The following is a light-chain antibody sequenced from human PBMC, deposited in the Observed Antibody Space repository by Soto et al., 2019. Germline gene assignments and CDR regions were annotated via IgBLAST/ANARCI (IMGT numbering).Light chain of an antibody. Sequence: DIVMTQSPLSLPVTPGEPASISCRSSQSLLHSNGYNYLDWYLQKPGQSPQLLISLGSNRASGVTDRFSGSVSGTDFTLKISRVEAEDVGVYYCMQALQTPYTFGQGSKLEIK. J-gene: IGKJ2*01. V-gene: IGKV2-28*01. CDR1: QSLLHSNGYNY. CDR3: MQALQTPYT. CDR2: LGS.